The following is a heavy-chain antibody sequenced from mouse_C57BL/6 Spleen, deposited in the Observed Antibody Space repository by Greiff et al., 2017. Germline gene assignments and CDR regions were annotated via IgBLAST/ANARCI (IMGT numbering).Heavy chain of an antibody. Sequence: EVQLQQSGAELVRPGASVKLSCTASGFNIKDYYMHWVKQRPEQGLEWIGRIDPEDGDNEYAPKFQGKATMTADTSSHTAYLQLSRLTSEDTAVYYCTTTYYFDYWGQGTTLTVSS. CDR1: GFNIKDYY. CDR2: IDPEDGDN. J-gene: IGHJ2*01. V-gene: IGHV14-1*01. CDR3: TTTYYFDY.